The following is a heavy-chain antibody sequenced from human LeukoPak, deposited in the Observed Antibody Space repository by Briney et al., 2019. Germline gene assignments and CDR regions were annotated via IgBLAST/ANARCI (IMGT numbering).Heavy chain of an antibody. CDR2: TRYDGSNK. CDR3: AKDPTGKYGEAFDY. Sequence: PGGSLRLSCAASGFTFSSYGMHWVRQAPGKGLEWVAFTRYDGSNKYYADSVKGRFTISRDNSKNTLYLQMNSLRAEDTAVYYCAKDPTGKYGEAFDYWGQGTLVTVSS. D-gene: IGHD4-17*01. CDR1: GFTFSSYG. J-gene: IGHJ4*02. V-gene: IGHV3-30*02.